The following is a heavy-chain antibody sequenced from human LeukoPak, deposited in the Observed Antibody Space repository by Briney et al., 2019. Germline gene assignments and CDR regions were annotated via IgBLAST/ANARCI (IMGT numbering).Heavy chain of an antibody. CDR1: GFTFSSYG. V-gene: IGHV3-33*01. CDR3: ARDRRYCSSTSCSYNWFDP. J-gene: IGHJ5*02. D-gene: IGHD2-2*01. CDR2: IWYDGSNK. Sequence: GGSLRLSCAASGFTFSSYGMHWVRQAPGKGLEWVAVIWYDGSNKYYADSVKGRFTISRDNSKNTLYLQMNSLRAEDTAVYYCARDRRYCSSTSCSYNWFDPWGQGTLVTVSS.